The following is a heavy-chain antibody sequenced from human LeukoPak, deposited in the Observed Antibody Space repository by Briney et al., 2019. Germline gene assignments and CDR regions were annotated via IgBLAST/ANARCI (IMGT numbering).Heavy chain of an antibody. CDR1: GYSFSTHD. V-gene: IGHV1-8*01. CDR2: VNPNSGNT. J-gene: IGHJ6*02. CDR3: ARGGTMVRGVNALGNYGMDV. D-gene: IGHD3-10*01. Sequence: ASVKVSCKASGYSFSTHDINWVRQSTGQGLEYMGWVNPNSGNTGYAQNFQGRVTMTRDTSTTTAYMELSNLRSDDTAVYYCARGGTMVRGVNALGNYGMDVWGQGTTVTVSS.